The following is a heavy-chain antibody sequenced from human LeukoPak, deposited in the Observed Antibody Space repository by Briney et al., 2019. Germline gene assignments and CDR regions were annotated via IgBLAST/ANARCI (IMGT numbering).Heavy chain of an antibody. J-gene: IGHJ2*01. Sequence: SETLSLTCAVYGGSFSDYYWSWIRQPAGKGLEWIGRFYTGGNTNYNPSLKGRVTMSMDTSKNQFSLKLASVTAADTAVYYCAKMTTVTTRWYFDLWGRGTLVTVSS. CDR3: AKMTTVTTRWYFDL. CDR1: GGSFSDYY. D-gene: IGHD4-17*01. CDR2: FYTGGNT. V-gene: IGHV4-59*10.